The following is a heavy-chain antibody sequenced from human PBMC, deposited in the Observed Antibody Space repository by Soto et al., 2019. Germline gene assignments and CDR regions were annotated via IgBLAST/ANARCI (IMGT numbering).Heavy chain of an antibody. CDR2: ISYDGSNK. Sequence: QVQLVESGGGVVQPGRSLRLSCAASGFTFSSYAMHWVRQAPGKGLEWVAVISYDGSNKYYADSVKGRFTISRDNSKNTLYLQMNSLRAEDTGVYYCAIDRLHRREVYYYGSGSLYFDYWGQGTLVTVSS. D-gene: IGHD3-10*01. CDR1: GFTFSSYA. J-gene: IGHJ4*02. CDR3: AIDRLHRREVYYYGSGSLYFDY. V-gene: IGHV3-30-3*01.